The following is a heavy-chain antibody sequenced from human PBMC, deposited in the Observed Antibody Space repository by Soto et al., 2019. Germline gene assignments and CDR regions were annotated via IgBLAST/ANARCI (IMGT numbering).Heavy chain of an antibody. V-gene: IGHV3-21*01. J-gene: IGHJ4*02. CDR3: SRSPEVGVRGAY. Sequence: PGGSLRLSCTGSGFPFSAYNINWVRQAPGKGLEWVSSITVGSSHIYQPNSMKGRFTISRDDAKNSVYLQIDSLRDEDTALYYCSRSPEVGVRGAYWGQGTLVTVYS. D-gene: IGHD3-16*01. CDR2: ITVGSSHI. CDR1: GFPFSAYN.